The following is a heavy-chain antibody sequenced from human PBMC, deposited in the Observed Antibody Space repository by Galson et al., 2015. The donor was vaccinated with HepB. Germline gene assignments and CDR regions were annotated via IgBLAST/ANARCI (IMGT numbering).Heavy chain of an antibody. V-gene: IGHV1-3*04. CDR3: VRQSSSSLRAFDV. CDR2: INTAAGHT. J-gene: IGHJ3*01. D-gene: IGHD3-16*02. CDR1: GYTFSRST. Sequence: SVKVSCKASGYTFSRSTLHYVRQAPGQGLEWMGWINTAAGHTKYSEKFQDRVSISRETSATTAYMELSSLKFEDTAVYYCVRQSSSSLRAFDVWGQGTMVSVSS.